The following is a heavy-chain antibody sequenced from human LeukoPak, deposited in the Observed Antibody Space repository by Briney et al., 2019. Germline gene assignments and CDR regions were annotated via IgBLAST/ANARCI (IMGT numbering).Heavy chain of an antibody. D-gene: IGHD2-2*01. CDR2: ISSNGGST. Sequence: PGGSLRLSCAASGFTFSSYAMHWVRQAPGKGLEYVSAISSNGGSTYYANSVKGRFTISRDNSKNTLYLQMGSLRAEDMAVYHCARGALGYCSSTSCFATQFGAWGQGTLVTVSS. CDR3: ARGALGYCSSTSCFATQFGA. CDR1: GFTFSSYA. V-gene: IGHV3-64*01. J-gene: IGHJ5*02.